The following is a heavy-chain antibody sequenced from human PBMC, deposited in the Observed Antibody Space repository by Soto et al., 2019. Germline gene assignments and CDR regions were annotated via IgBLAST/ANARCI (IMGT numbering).Heavy chain of an antibody. CDR3: ATRHRPCCSGGTCQPLCF. CDR2: ISVSGDTT. V-gene: IGHV3-23*01. CDR1: GFTFSTYA. Sequence: EVQLLESGGGLVQPGGSLRLSCAASGFTFSTYAMNWVRQAPGKGLEWVSTISVSGDTTYFADSVRGRFTISRDNSKHTVYPQLNRLRADDTAMYYWATRHRPCCSGGTCQPLCFWGQVTLVTVAS. J-gene: IGHJ4*02. D-gene: IGHD2-15*01.